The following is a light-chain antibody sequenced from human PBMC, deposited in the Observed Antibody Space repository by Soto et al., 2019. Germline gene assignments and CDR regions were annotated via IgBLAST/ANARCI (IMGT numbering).Light chain of an antibody. CDR3: QQYNNWPRT. V-gene: IGKV3-15*01. CDR1: QSVSSD. Sequence: EIVMTQSPATLSVSPGERATLSCRASQSVSSDLAWYQQKPGQAPRLLIYGASPRATGIPARFSGSGSGTEFTLTISSLQSEDFAFYYCQQYNNWPRTFGQGTKVEIK. J-gene: IGKJ1*01. CDR2: GAS.